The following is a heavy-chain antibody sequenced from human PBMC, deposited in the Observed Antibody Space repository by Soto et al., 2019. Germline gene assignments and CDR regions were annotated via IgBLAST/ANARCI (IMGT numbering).Heavy chain of an antibody. CDR2: INPDNGNT. D-gene: IGHD2-15*01. V-gene: IGHV1-3*01. J-gene: IGHJ5*02. CDR1: GYTFTRYT. Sequence: ASVKVSCKASGYTFTRYTMNWVRQAPGQRLEWMGWINPDNGNTESSQKFQDRVISTRDTSASTAYMDLSSLRSEDTAVYYCARGIATGQLDPWGQGTLVTVSS. CDR3: ARGIATGQLDP.